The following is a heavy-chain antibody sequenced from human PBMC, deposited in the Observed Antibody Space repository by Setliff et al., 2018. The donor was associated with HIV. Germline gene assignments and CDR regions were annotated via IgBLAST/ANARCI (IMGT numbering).Heavy chain of an antibody. CDR3: ATLWMRGGYFDT. CDR2: INSDGSST. D-gene: IGHD2-15*01. V-gene: IGHV3-74*01. J-gene: IGHJ4*02. Sequence: PGGSLRLSCAASGFTFSSYWMHWVRQAPGKGLVWVSRINSDGSSTSYADSVKGRFTISRDNAKNTVYLQMNSLRPEDTAVYYCATLWMRGGYFDTWGQGTLVTVSS. CDR1: GFTFSSYW.